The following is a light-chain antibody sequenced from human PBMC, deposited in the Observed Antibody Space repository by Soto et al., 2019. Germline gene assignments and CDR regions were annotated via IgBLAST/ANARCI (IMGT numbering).Light chain of an antibody. CDR1: SSDVGGYNY. J-gene: IGLJ1*01. CDR2: DVS. CDR3: CSYTSSSTYV. V-gene: IGLV2-14*01. Sequence: QSALTQPASVSGSPGQSITISCTGTSSDVGGYNYVSWYQQHPGKAPKLMIYDVSNRPSGVSNRFSGSKSGNTASLTIPGLQAEDEADYYCCSYTSSSTYVFGTGTKLTVL.